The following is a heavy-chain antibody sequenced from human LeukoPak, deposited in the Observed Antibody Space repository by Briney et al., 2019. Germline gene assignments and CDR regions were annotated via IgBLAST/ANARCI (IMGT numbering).Heavy chain of an antibody. J-gene: IGHJ4*02. D-gene: IGHD4-17*01. V-gene: IGHV3-21*01. CDR3: ARDTVTMRGFDY. CDR2: ISSSSSYI. Sequence: GGSLRLSCAASGFTFSSYSMNWVGQAPGKGLEWVSSISSSSSYIYYADSVKGRCTISRDNAKNSLYLQMNSLRAEDTAVYYCARDTVTMRGFDYWGQGTLVTVSS. CDR1: GFTFSSYS.